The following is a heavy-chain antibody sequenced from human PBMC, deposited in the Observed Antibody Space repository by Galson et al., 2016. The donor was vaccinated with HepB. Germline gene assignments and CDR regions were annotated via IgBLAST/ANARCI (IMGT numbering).Heavy chain of an antibody. J-gene: IGHJ4*02. V-gene: IGHV5-51*01. CDR3: ARGMTEGSGY. CDR1: GYTFTRHW. CDR2: IYPGDSDT. D-gene: IGHD3-10*01. Sequence: QSGADVKKSGESLKISCTGSGYTFTRHWIGWVRQLPGKGLEWMGTIYPGDSDTKYSPSFQGQVTISVDKSINTAYLQWSSLKTSDSGMYYGARGMTEGSGYWGQGTLVSVSS.